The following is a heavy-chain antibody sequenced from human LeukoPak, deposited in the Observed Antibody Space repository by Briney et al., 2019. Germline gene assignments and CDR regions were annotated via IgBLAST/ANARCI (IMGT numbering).Heavy chain of an antibody. CDR2: IYYSGST. Sequence: SETLSLTCTASGGSISSYYWSWIRQPPGKGLEWIGYIYYSGSTNYNPSLKSRVTISVDTSKNQFSLKLSSVTAADTAVYYCARAYSSSWFDYWGQGTLVTVSS. D-gene: IGHD6-13*01. V-gene: IGHV4-59*01. CDR3: ARAYSSSWFDY. J-gene: IGHJ4*02. CDR1: GGSISSYY.